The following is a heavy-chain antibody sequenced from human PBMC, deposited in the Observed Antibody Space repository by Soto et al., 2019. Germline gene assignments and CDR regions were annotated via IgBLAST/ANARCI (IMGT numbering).Heavy chain of an antibody. CDR3: ARDGVGYCRSRSCDRDRPQYHFGMDV. CDR1: GFTFSSYG. Sequence: PGGSLRLSCAASGFTFSSYGMHWVRQAPGKGLEWVAVIWYDGSEKYYVDSVKGRFTISRDNAKNSLYLQMQSLRAEDTAMYYCARDGVGYCRSRSCDRDRPQYHFGMDVWGQGTTVTVSS. J-gene: IGHJ6*02. V-gene: IGHV3-33*01. CDR2: IWYDGSEK. D-gene: IGHD2-2*02.